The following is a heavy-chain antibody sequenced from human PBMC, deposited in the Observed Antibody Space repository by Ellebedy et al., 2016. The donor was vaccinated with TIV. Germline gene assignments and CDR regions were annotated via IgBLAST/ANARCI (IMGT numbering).Heavy chain of an antibody. D-gene: IGHD3-10*01. V-gene: IGHV4-39*01. J-gene: IGHJ4*02. CDR3: ARSLYGSGSYIVPAIFDF. Sequence: MPSETLSLTCSVSGGSFSSSHYYWGWIRQAPGKGMQWIGTISSSGNTYSNPSLKSRLSMSIKTSMQQFSLRLTSVTAADTAVYYCARSLYGSGSYIVPAIFDFWGQGRRVTVSS. CDR2: ISSSGNT. CDR1: GGSFSSSHYY.